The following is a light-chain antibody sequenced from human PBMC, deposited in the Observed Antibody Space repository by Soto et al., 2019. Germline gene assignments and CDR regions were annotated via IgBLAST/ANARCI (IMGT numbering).Light chain of an antibody. J-gene: IGKJ4*01. CDR3: QQNNSTPLT. Sequence: DLQTTQSRSSLTESLVPRVTMTCRAIQSISRRLNWFQQKPGKAPKLLIYDTSSLQSGVPSRFSGSGSGTDFTLTISSLQPEDFATYYCQQNNSTPLTFGGGTKVDIK. CDR2: DTS. V-gene: IGKV1-39*01. CDR1: QSISRR.